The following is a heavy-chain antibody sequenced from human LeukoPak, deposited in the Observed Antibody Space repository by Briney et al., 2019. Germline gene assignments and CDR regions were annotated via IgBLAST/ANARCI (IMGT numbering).Heavy chain of an antibody. V-gene: IGHV3-48*03. CDR1: GFTFSSYE. J-gene: IGHJ4*02. CDR2: ISSSGSTI. D-gene: IGHD3-10*01. CDR3: AKSSESIRELLDY. Sequence: GGSLRLSCAASGFTFSSYEMNWVRQAPGKGLEWVSYISSSGSTIYYADSVKGRFTISRDNSKNTLYLQMNSLRAEDTAVYYCAKSSESIRELLDYWGQGTLVTVSS.